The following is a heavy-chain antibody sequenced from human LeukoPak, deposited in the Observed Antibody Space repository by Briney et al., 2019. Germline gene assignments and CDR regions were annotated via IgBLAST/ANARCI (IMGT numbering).Heavy chain of an antibody. CDR2: IKQDGSEE. V-gene: IGHV3-7*01. J-gene: IGHJ4*02. CDR1: GFTFSSYA. D-gene: IGHD2-8*02. Sequence: PGGSLRLSCAASGFTFSSYAMSWVRQAPGKGLGWVANIKQDGSEEYYVDSVRGRFTISRDSAKNSLYLQMNSLRAGDTAMYYCARHLHWSFDYWGQGALVTVSS. CDR3: ARHLHWSFDY.